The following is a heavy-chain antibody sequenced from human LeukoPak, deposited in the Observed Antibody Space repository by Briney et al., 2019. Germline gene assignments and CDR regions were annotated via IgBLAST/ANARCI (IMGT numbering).Heavy chain of an antibody. J-gene: IGHJ4*02. Sequence: SETLSLTCTVSGGSISTYHWNWIRKSPGKGLEWIGYMQSTGNSNYNPSLKSRVTMSVDMSRNQIVLNLSSVTAADTAVYFCARGKQHSYGRYFDHWGQGTLVTVSS. CDR1: GGSISTYH. D-gene: IGHD5-18*01. CDR2: MQSTGNS. V-gene: IGHV4-59*01. CDR3: ARGKQHSYGRYFDH.